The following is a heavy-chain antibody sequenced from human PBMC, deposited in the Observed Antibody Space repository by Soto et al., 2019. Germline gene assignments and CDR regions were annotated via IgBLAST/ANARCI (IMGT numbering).Heavy chain of an antibody. D-gene: IGHD5-18*01. CDR1: GFTFSSYG. CDR3: AKDPYTAMDDYYYYGMDV. V-gene: IGHV3-30*18. CDR2: ISYDGSNK. Sequence: TGGSLRLSCAASGFTFSSYGMHWVLQAPGKGLEWVAVISYDGSNKYYADSVKGRFTISRDNSKNTLYLQMNSLRAEDTAVYYCAKDPYTAMDDYYYYGMDVWGQGTTVTVSS. J-gene: IGHJ6*02.